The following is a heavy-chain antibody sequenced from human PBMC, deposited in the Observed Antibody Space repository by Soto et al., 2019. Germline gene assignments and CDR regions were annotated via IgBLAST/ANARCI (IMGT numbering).Heavy chain of an antibody. Sequence: SETLSLTCTVSGGSISSGDYYWGWIRQPPGKGLGWIGYIYYSGSTYYNPSLKSRVTISVDTSKNQFSLKLSSVTAADTAVYYCARHESLFFSGGSCYGTGWSAPWGQGTLVTVPS. CDR3: ARHESLFFSGGSCYGTGWSAP. CDR2: IYYSGST. V-gene: IGHV4-30-4*01. CDR1: GGSISSGDYY. J-gene: IGHJ5*02. D-gene: IGHD2-15*01.